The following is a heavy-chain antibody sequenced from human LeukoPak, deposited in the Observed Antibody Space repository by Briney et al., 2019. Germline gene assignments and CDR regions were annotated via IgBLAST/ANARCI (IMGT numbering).Heavy chain of an antibody. Sequence: SETPSLTCTVSGGSISSGSYYWSWIRQPPGKGLEWIGYIYYSGSTHYNPSLKSRVTISVDTSKNQFSLKLSSVTAADTAVYYCARDMTDWWFDPWGQGTLVTVSS. J-gene: IGHJ5*02. V-gene: IGHV4-31*03. D-gene: IGHD3-9*01. CDR2: IYYSGST. CDR3: ARDMTDWWFDP. CDR1: GGSISSGSYY.